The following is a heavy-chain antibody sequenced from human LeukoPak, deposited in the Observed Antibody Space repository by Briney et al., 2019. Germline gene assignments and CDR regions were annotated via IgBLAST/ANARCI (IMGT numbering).Heavy chain of an antibody. V-gene: IGHV3-30*04. D-gene: IGHD3-22*01. Sequence: GGSPRLSCAASGFTFSSYAMHWVRQAPGKGLEWVAVISYDGSNKYYADSVKGRFTISRDNSKNTLYLQMNSLRAEDTAVYYCPRSGYYYDSSGYYPGSTFDYWGQGTLVTVSS. CDR1: GFTFSSYA. J-gene: IGHJ4*02. CDR2: ISYDGSNK. CDR3: PRSGYYYDSSGYYPGSTFDY.